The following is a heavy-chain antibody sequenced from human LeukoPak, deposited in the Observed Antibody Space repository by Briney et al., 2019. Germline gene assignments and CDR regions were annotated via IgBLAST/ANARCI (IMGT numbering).Heavy chain of an antibody. J-gene: IGHJ5*02. CDR1: GYTFTGYY. V-gene: IGHV1-2*02. CDR2: INPNSGGT. CDR3: ARGYGSGSSLLLHWFDP. Sequence: ASVKVSCKASGYTFTGYYMHWVRQAPGQGLEWMGWINPNSGGTNYAQKFQGRVTMTRDTSISTAYMELSRLGSDDTAVYYCARGYGSGSSLLLHWFDPWGQGTLVTVSS. D-gene: IGHD1-26*01.